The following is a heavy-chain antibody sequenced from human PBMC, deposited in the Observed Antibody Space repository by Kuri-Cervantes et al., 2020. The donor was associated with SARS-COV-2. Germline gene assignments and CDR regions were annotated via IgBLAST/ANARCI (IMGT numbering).Heavy chain of an antibody. V-gene: IGHV1-18*01. CDR2: ISAYNGNT. CDR1: GYTFTSYG. D-gene: IGHD7-27*01. Sequence: ASVKVSCKASGYTFTSYGISWVRQAPGQGLEWMGWISAYNGNTNYAQKLQGRVTMTTDTSTSTAYMELRSLRSDDPAVYYFAREKSSLGRNRYYYYYMDVWARGPS. CDR3: AREKSSLGRNRYYYYYMDV. J-gene: IGHJ6*03.